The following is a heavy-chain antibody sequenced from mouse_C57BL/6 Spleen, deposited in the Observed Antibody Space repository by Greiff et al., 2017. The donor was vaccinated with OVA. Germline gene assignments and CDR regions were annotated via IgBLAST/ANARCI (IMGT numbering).Heavy chain of an antibody. V-gene: IGHV1-72*01. CDR1: GYTFTSYW. Sequence: VKLQQPGAELVKPGASVKLSCKASGYTFTSYWMHWVKQRPGRGLEWIGRIDPNSGGTKYNEKFKSKATLTVDKPSSTAYMQLSSLTSEDSAVYYCAREDYSIYLRYWYFDVWGTGTTVTVSS. J-gene: IGHJ1*03. CDR2: IDPNSGGT. D-gene: IGHD2-5*01. CDR3: AREDYSIYLRYWYFDV.